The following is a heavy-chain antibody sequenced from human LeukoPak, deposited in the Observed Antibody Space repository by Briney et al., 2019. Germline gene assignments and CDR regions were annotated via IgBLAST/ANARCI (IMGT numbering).Heavy chain of an antibody. D-gene: IGHD3-10*01. V-gene: IGHV1-18*01. J-gene: IGHJ4*02. CDR3: ARSGRGTYYYFDW. Sequence: ASVKVSCKASGYSFTRYGMRWMRQAPGQGPEWMGWISGSNGNTNYAQKFQGRVTLTTDTSTSTAYMELRSLRSDDTAVYYCARSGRGTYYYFDWWGQGTLVTVSS. CDR2: ISGSNGNT. CDR1: GYSFTRYG.